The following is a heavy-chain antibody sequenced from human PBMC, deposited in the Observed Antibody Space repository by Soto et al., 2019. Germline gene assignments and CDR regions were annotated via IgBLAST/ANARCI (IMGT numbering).Heavy chain of an antibody. J-gene: IGHJ4*02. CDR3: ARDHPHSYGIYYFDY. Sequence: SDTLSLTCTVSGDSMSSSNWWNWVRQPPGKGLEWIGEAHHSGRTNYNPSLKSRVTISVDRSQNHFSLQLTSVTAADTAVYYCARDHPHSYGIYYFDYWGQGTLVTVSS. CDR1: GDSMSSSNW. CDR2: AHHSGRT. D-gene: IGHD5-18*01. V-gene: IGHV4-4*02.